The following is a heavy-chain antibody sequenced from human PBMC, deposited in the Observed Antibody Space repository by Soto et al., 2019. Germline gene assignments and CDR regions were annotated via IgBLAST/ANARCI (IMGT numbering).Heavy chain of an antibody. CDR2: SRNKVNSYTT. CDR1: GFTFSDHY. Sequence: GGSLRLSCAASGFTFSDHYMDWVRQAPGKGLEWVGRSRNKVNSYTTDYAASVKGRFSISRDDSRNSVYLQLNSLKTEDTAVYYCARVIYSGSYGMDVWGQGPTVTVSS. V-gene: IGHV3-72*01. CDR3: ARVIYSGSYGMDV. J-gene: IGHJ6*02. D-gene: IGHD1-26*01.